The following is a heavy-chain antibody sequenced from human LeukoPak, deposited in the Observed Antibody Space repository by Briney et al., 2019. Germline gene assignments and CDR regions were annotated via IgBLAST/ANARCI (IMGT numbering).Heavy chain of an antibody. V-gene: IGHV5-51*01. CDR2: IYPGDSDT. Sequence: GESLKISCKASGYSFTSNWIGWVRQMPGKGLEWMGIIYPGDSDTRYSPSFQGQVTISADKSISAAYLQWSSLKASDNAMYYCARHRAAAEGGALDYWGQGTLVTVSS. CDR3: ARHRAAAEGGALDY. D-gene: IGHD6-13*01. J-gene: IGHJ4*02. CDR1: GYSFTSNW.